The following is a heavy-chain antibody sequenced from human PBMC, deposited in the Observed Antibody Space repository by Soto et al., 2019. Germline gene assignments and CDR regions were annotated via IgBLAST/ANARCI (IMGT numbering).Heavy chain of an antibody. CDR2: IIPIFGTA. CDR1: GGTFSSYA. CDR3: ARLPYYYDSSGYLNFDY. J-gene: IGHJ4*02. D-gene: IGHD3-22*01. Sequence: QVQLVQSGAEVKKPGSSVKVSCKASGGTFSSYAISWVRQAPGQGLEWMGGIIPIFGTANYTQKFQGRVTITADESTSTAYMELSSLRSEDTAVYYCARLPYYYDSSGYLNFDYWGQGTLVTVSS. V-gene: IGHV1-69*01.